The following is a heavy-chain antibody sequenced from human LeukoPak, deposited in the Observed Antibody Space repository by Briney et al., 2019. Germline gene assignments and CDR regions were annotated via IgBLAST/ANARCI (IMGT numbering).Heavy chain of an antibody. CDR2: IYYSGST. Sequence: KPSETLSLTCTVSGGSISSSSYYWGWIRQPPGKGLEWIGSIYYSGSTYYNPSLKSRVTISVDTSKNQFSLKLSSVTAADTAVYYCARLWFGELLSEYYFDYWGQGTLVTVSS. D-gene: IGHD3-10*01. J-gene: IGHJ4*02. CDR1: GGSISSSSYY. CDR3: ARLWFGELLSEYYFDY. V-gene: IGHV4-39*01.